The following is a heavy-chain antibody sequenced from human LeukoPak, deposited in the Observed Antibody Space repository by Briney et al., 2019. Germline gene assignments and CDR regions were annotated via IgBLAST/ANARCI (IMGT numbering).Heavy chain of an antibody. CDR1: GGSISSSSYY. V-gene: IGHV4-39*07. CDR2: IYYSGST. Sequence: SETLSLTCTVSGGSISSSSYYWGWIRQPPGKGLEWIGSIYYSGSTYYNPSLKSRVTISVDTSKNQFSLKLSSVTAADTAVYYCARVAEIRYFDWLSPFGYYYYMDVWGKGTTVTVSS. CDR3: ARVAEIRYFDWLSPFGYYYYMDV. D-gene: IGHD3-9*01. J-gene: IGHJ6*03.